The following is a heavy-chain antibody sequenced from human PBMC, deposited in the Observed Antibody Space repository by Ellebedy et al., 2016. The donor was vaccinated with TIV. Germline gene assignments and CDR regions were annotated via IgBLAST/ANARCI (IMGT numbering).Heavy chain of an antibody. J-gene: IGHJ3*02. V-gene: IGHV4-34*01. D-gene: IGHD3-10*01. CDR2: INHSGST. CDR1: GGSFSGYY. Sequence: SETLSLTXAVYGGSFSGYYWSWIRQPPGKGLEWIGEINHSGSTNYNPSLKSRVTISVDTSKNQFSLKLSSVTAADTAVYYCARDVGSGLYDAFDIWGQGTMVTVSS. CDR3: ARDVGSGLYDAFDI.